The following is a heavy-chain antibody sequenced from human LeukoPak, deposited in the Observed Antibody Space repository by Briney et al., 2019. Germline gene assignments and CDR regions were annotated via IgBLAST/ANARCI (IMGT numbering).Heavy chain of an antibody. CDR3: ARGSYYDTSGYVNWYFDL. CDR2: IMQGGSEK. V-gene: IGHV3-7*01. J-gene: IGHJ2*01. CDR1: GFTFSNNW. Sequence: GGSLRLSCAASGFTFSNNWMTWVRQAPGKGLEWVASIMQGGSEKYYVDSVKGRFTISRDNALNSLYLQMNSLRAEDTGVYYCARGSYYDTSGYVNWYFDLWGRGTLVTVSS. D-gene: IGHD3-22*01.